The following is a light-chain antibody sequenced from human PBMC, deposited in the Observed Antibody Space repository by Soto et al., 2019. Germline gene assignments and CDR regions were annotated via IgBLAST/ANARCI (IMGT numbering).Light chain of an antibody. CDR2: STN. CDR3: VLYMGSGIPVV. V-gene: IGLV8-61*01. CDR1: SGSVSTSYY. Sequence: QTVVTQEPSFSVSPGGTVTLTCGLSSGSVSTSYYPSWYQQTPGQAPRTLIYSTNTSSSGVPDRFSGSILGNKAALTITGAQADDESDYYCVLYMGSGIPVVFGGGTKLTVL. J-gene: IGLJ2*01.